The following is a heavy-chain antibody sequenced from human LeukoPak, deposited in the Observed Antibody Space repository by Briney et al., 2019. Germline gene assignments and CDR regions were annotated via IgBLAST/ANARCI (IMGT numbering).Heavy chain of an antibody. V-gene: IGHV3-7*01. CDR3: ARRVGTAMVYYYYYMDV. CDR1: GFTFSSYW. J-gene: IGHJ6*03. Sequence: GGSLRLSCAASGFTFSSYWMSWVRQAPGKGLEWVANIKQDGSEKYYVDSVKGRFTISRDNAKNSLYLQMNSLRAEDTAVYYCARRVGTAMVYYYYYMDVWGKGTTVTVSS. CDR2: IKQDGSEK. D-gene: IGHD5-18*01.